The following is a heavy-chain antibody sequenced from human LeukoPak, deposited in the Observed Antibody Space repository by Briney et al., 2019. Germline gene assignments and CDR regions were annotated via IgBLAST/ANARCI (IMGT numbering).Heavy chain of an antibody. V-gene: IGHV3-73*01. J-gene: IGHJ4*02. CDR1: GFTFSGSS. CDR3: TSNDFWSTY. Sequence: GGSLRLSCAASGFTFSGSSLQWVRQASGKGLEWLGRIRGKPNSYATAYAASVKSRFTISRDDSKNTAYLQMNSVKTEDTAVYYCTSNDFWSTYWGQGTLVTVSS. CDR2: IRGKPNSYAT. D-gene: IGHD3-3*01.